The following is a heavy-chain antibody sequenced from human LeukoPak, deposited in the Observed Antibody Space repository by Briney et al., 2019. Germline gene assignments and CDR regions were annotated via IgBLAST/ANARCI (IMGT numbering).Heavy chain of an antibody. V-gene: IGHV3-74*01. Sequence: PGGSLRLSCAASGFTFSTYFMHWVRQAPGKGLVWVSRINGDGKSTTYADSVMGRFTISRDNAKNTLYLQMNSLRAEDTAVYYCAKDLYTGSGQYYYYYYGMDVWGQGTTVTVSS. CDR2: INGDGKST. CDR3: AKDLYTGSGQYYYYYYGMDV. J-gene: IGHJ6*02. CDR1: GFTFSTYF. D-gene: IGHD3-10*01.